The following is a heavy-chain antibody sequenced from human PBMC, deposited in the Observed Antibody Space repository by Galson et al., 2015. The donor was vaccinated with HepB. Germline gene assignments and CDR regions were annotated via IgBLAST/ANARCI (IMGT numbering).Heavy chain of an antibody. CDR2: IIPILGIA. CDR3: ARANWAYNWFDP. V-gene: IGHV1-69*10. Sequence: SCKASGGTFSSYAISWVRQAPGQGLEWMGGIIPILGIANYAQKFQGRVTITADKSTSTAYMELSSLRSEDTAVYYCARANWAYNWFDPWGQGTLVTVSS. J-gene: IGHJ5*02. D-gene: IGHD7-27*01. CDR1: GGTFSSYA.